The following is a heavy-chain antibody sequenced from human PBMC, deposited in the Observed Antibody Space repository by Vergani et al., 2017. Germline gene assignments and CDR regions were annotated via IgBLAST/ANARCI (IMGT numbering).Heavy chain of an antibody. CDR3: VKEKIDLGSYFFDS. CDR2: ISGSGSSK. J-gene: IGHJ4*01. D-gene: IGHD2/OR15-2a*01. V-gene: IGHV3-23*01. Sequence: EVHLLESGGGLIQPGGSLRISCAASGFTFDNYAMTWVRQAPGKGLQWVSGISGSGSSKFYADSVKGRFSISRDNSKNTVFLQMHSLRAEDTSIYYCVKEKIDLGSYFFDSWGHGILVTVSS. CDR1: GFTFDNYA.